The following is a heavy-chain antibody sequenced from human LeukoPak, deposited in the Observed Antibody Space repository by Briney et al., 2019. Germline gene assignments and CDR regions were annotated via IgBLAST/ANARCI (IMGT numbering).Heavy chain of an antibody. D-gene: IGHD3-3*01. V-gene: IGHV3-74*01. J-gene: IGHJ3*01. CDR3: ARGLTIFGVVNDAFDF. CDR1: GFTFSNYW. Sequence: GGSLRLSCAASGFTFSNYWMHWVRQAPGKGLVWVSLINSDGSSTIYADSVKGRFTISRDNAKNTLYLQTNSLRAEDTAVYYCARGLTIFGVVNDAFDFWGRGTMVTVSS. CDR2: INSDGSST.